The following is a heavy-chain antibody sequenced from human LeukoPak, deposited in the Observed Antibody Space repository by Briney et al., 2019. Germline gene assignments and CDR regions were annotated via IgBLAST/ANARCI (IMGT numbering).Heavy chain of an antibody. J-gene: IGHJ4*02. CDR1: GFTFSSYA. V-gene: IGHV3-7*01. Sequence: PGGSLRLSCAASGFTFSSYAMSRVRQAPGKGLEWVASIKSDGSEKYYVDSVKGRFTISRDNAKNSLYLQMNSLRAEDTAVYYCARDWIADYWGQGTLVTVSS. CDR2: IKSDGSEK. CDR3: ARDWIADY. D-gene: IGHD2-21*01.